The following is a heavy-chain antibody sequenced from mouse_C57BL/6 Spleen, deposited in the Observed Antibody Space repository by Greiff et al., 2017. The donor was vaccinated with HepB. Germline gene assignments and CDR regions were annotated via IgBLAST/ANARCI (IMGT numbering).Heavy chain of an antibody. CDR1: GFTFSDYY. CDR2: INYDGSST. D-gene: IGHD2-5*01. Sequence: EVKLVESEGGLVQPGSSMKLSCTASGFTFSDYYMAWVRQVPEKGLEWVANINYDGSSTYYLDSLKSRFIISRDNAKNILYLQMSSLKSEDTATYYCARIAYYSNYVAYWGQGTLVTVSA. CDR3: ARIAYYSNYVAY. J-gene: IGHJ3*01. V-gene: IGHV5-16*01.